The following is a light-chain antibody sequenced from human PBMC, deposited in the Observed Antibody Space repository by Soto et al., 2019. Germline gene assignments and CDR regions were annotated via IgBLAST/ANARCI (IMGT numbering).Light chain of an antibody. J-gene: IGKJ4*01. CDR2: DAS. V-gene: IGKV3-11*01. CDR3: QQRSDWPST. Sequence: ENVLTQSPATLSLSPGERATLSCRASQSVSSYLAWYQQKPGQAPRLLIYDASNRATGIPARFSGSGSGTDFTLTISSLEPDDFAVYYCQQRSDWPSTFGGGTKVQIK. CDR1: QSVSSY.